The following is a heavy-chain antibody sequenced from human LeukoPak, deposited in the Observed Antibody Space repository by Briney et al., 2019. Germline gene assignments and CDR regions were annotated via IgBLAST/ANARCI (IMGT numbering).Heavy chain of an antibody. Sequence: GGSLRLSCAASGFTFSSYGMHWVRQAPGKGLEWVAFIQYDGSRIHYADSVKGRFAISRDNSKDTLYLQMNSQRAEDAAVYYCTKETADFEYWGQGTLVTVSS. D-gene: IGHD5-18*01. CDR3: TKETADFEY. CDR2: IQYDGSRI. J-gene: IGHJ4*02. CDR1: GFTFSSYG. V-gene: IGHV3-30*02.